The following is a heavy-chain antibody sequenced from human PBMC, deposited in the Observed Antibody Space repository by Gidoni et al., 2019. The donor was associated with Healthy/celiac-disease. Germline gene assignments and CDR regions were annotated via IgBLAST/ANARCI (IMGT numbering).Heavy chain of an antibody. CDR2: IYYSGGT. CDR3: ARGGSPTGAFEI. Sequence: QVQLQESGPGLVKPSQTLSLTCTVSGGSISSGGYYWSWIRQHPGKGLEWIGYIYYSGGTYYNPSLKSRVTISVDTSKNQFSLKLSSVTAADTAVYYCARGGSPTGAFEIWGQGTMVTVSS. J-gene: IGHJ3*02. CDR1: GGSISSGGYY. V-gene: IGHV4-31*03. D-gene: IGHD2-15*01.